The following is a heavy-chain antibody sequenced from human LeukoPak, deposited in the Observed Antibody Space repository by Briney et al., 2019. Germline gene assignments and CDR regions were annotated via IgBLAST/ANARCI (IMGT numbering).Heavy chain of an antibody. CDR3: ARSRVLEPPLY. V-gene: IGHV1-2*06. CDR1: GYTFTGYY. D-gene: IGHD1-1*01. J-gene: IGHJ4*02. CDR2: INPNSGGT. Sequence: PSVKVSCKPSGYTFTGYYMHSVPQAPGQGLEWMGRINPNSGGTNYAQKFQGRVTMTRDTSISTAYMELSRLRSDDTAVYYCARSRVLEPPLYWGQGTLVTVSS.